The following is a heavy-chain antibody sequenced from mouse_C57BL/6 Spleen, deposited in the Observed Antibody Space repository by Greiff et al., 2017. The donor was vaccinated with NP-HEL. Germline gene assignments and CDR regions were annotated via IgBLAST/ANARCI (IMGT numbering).Heavy chain of an antibody. CDR3: ARETTVVARGYYYAMDY. V-gene: IGHV1-59*01. D-gene: IGHD1-1*01. J-gene: IGHJ4*01. CDR1: GYTFTSYW. CDR2: IDPSDSYT. Sequence: QVQLQQPGAELVRPGTSVKLSCKASGYTFTSYWMHWVKQRPGQGLEWIGVIDPSDSYTNYNQKFKGKATLSVDTSSSTAYMQLSSLTSEDSAVYYCARETTVVARGYYYAMDYWGQGTSVTVSS.